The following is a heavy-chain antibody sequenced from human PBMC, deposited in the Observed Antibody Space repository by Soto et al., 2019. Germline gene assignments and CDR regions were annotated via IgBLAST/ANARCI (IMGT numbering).Heavy chain of an antibody. Sequence: GGSLRLSCAASGFTFNTYAMSWVRQAPGQGLEWVSAISGSGFSTYYADSVKGRFSVSSDSSKNTLFLQMNSLRADDTAVYFCATFTFGRPFDTWGQGTMVTVSS. CDR3: ATFTFGRPFDT. D-gene: IGHD3-16*01. CDR2: ISGSGFST. J-gene: IGHJ3*02. CDR1: GFTFNTYA. V-gene: IGHV3-23*01.